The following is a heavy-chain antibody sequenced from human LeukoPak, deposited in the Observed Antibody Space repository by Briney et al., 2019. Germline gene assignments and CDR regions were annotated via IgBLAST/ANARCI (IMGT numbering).Heavy chain of an antibody. V-gene: IGHV3-33*06. D-gene: IGHD6-13*01. J-gene: IGHJ5*02. CDR2: IWYDGSNK. CDR3: AKGAAAGLVDWFDP. Sequence: GWSLRLSCAASGFTFSSYGMHWVRQAPGKGLEWVAVIWYDGSNKYYADSVKGRFTISRDNSKNTLYLIMNSLRAEDTAVYYCAKGAAAGLVDWFDPWGQGTLVAVSS. CDR1: GFTFSSYG.